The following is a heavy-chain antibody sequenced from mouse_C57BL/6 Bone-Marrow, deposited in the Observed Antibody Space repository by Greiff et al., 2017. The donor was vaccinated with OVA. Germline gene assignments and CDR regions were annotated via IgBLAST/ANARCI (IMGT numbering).Heavy chain of an antibody. D-gene: IGHD2-3*01. Sequence: VQLQQSGAELVKPGASVKISCKASGYAFSSYWMNWVKQRPGKGLEWIGQIYPGDGDTNYNGKFKGKATLTADKSSSTAYMQLSSLTSEDPAVYFCARADGYLLWDYWGQGTTLTVSS. CDR1: GYAFSSYW. J-gene: IGHJ2*01. V-gene: IGHV1-80*01. CDR2: IYPGDGDT. CDR3: ARADGYLLWDY.